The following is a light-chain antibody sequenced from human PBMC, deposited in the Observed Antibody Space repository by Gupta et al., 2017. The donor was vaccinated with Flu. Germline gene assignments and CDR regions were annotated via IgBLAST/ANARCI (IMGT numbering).Light chain of an antibody. CDR1: QSISSW. CDR3: HQYSSYVT. V-gene: IGKV1-5*03. Sequence: DIQMTQSPSTLSASVGDRVTSPCRDSQSISSWLAWDQKRPGQAPKLLIYKASSVERGDTSRFSGRGEGKEFTPTSRRRQEDDCENYYGHQYSSYVTFGQGTKVEVK. CDR2: KAS. J-gene: IGKJ1*01.